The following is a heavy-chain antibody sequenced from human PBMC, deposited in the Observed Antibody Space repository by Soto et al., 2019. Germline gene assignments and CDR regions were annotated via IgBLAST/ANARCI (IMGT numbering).Heavy chain of an antibody. CDR1: GLTFANYG. CDR2: ISPSGSTI. J-gene: IGHJ3*02. CDR3: ARRGPKGVLTVHSFDM. D-gene: IGHD1-1*01. Sequence: EVQLAESGGGLVQPGGSLRLSCAASGLTFANYGMSWVRQAPGKGLEWVSYISPSGSTIYYSDSVRGRFTISRDKDSNSLFLQMSTLRDEDTAVYYCARRGPKGVLTVHSFDMWGQGTMVTVSS. V-gene: IGHV3-48*02.